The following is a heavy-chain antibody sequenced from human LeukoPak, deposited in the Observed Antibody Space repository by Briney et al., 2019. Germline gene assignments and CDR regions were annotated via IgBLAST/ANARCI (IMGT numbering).Heavy chain of an antibody. CDR2: INAGNGDT. J-gene: IGHJ5*02. CDR3: ARAYSSGWYEVWFDP. Sequence: GASVTVSCKASGYTFSSYTIHWVRQAPGQRLEWMGWINAGNGDTKYSQKFQHRVIITRDTLASAAYLDLSSLRSEDTAVYFCARAYSSGWYEVWFDPWGQGTLVTVSS. D-gene: IGHD6-19*01. V-gene: IGHV1-3*01. CDR1: GYTFSSYT.